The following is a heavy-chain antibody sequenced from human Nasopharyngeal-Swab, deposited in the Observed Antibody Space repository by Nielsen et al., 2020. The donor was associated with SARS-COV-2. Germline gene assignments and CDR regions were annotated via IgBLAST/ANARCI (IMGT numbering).Heavy chain of an antibody. CDR3: AREVVVSGSGCFDY. CDR2: IWSDGNNR. J-gene: IGHJ4*02. V-gene: IGHV3-33*08. D-gene: IGHD2-15*01. Sequence: GESLKISCSASGFFFSSYTMHWVRQAPGKGLEWVALIWSDGNNRYNADSVKGRFTISRDNSENTMYLQMNSLSAEDTAVYYCAREVVVSGSGCFDYWGQGTLVTVSS. CDR1: GFFFSSYT.